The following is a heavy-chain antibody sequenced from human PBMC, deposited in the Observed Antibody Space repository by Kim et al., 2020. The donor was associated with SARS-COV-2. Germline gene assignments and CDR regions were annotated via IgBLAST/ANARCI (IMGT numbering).Heavy chain of an antibody. Sequence: GGSLRLSCAASGFTFSSYEMNWVRQAPGKGLEWVSYISSSGSTIYYADSVKGRFTISRDNAKNSLYLQMNSLRAEDTAVYYCARLFVVVTAIPEAFDIWGQGTMVTVSS. D-gene: IGHD2-21*02. CDR2: ISSSGSTI. CDR3: ARLFVVVTAIPEAFDI. V-gene: IGHV3-48*03. J-gene: IGHJ3*02. CDR1: GFTFSSYE.